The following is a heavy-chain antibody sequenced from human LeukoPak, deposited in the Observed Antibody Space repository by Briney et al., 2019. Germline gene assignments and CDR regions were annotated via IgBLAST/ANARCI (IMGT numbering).Heavy chain of an antibody. V-gene: IGHV3-23*01. D-gene: IGHD3-10*01. CDR2: ISGSGGST. CDR1: GFTFNSYA. Sequence: GGSLRLSCAASGFTFNSYAMNWVRQAPGKGLEWVSGISGSGGSTFSADSVRGRFTISRDNSKNTLYLQMNSLRAEDTAVYYCAQVSARGGLTSQFDCWGQGTLVTVSS. CDR3: AQVSARGGLTSQFDC. J-gene: IGHJ4*02.